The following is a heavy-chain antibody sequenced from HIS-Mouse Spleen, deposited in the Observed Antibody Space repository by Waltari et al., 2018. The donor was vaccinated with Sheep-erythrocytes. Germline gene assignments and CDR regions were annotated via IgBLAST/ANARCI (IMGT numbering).Heavy chain of an antibody. V-gene: IGHV3-30*18. J-gene: IGHJ3*02. D-gene: IGHD7-27*01. CDR3: AKDPANWDAFDI. CDR1: TFSSYG. Sequence: TFSSYGMHWVRQAPGKGLEWVAVISYDGSNKYYADSVKGRFTTSRDNSKNTLYLQMNSLRAEDTAVYYCAKDPANWDAFDIWGQGTMVTVSS. CDR2: ISYDGSNK.